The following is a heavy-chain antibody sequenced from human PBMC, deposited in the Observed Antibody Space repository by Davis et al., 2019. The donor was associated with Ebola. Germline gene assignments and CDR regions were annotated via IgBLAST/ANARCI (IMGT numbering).Heavy chain of an antibody. Sequence: ETLSLTCTVSGVSITSYYWSWVRQPPGKGLEWVSAISGSGGTTYYAGSVKGRFTVSRDNSKKTMYLQMNSLRAEDTAVYYCARSGLSFGVVKYHYGMDVWGKGTTVTVSS. J-gene: IGHJ6*04. CDR2: ISGSGGTT. V-gene: IGHV3-23*01. CDR3: ARSGLSFGVVKYHYGMDV. D-gene: IGHD3-3*01. CDR1: GVSITSYY.